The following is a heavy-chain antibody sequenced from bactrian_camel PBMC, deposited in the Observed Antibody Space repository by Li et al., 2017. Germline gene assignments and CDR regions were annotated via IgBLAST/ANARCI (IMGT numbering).Heavy chain of an antibody. D-gene: IGHD1*01. CDR2: IYSDGST. CDR1: ERTSGYYC. V-gene: IGHV3S55*01. Sequence: HVQLVESGGGSVQAGGSLRLSCAASERTSGYYCMGWFRQAPGKEREAVARIYSDGSTIYGESTEGRFTVSRDNDKNLLFLQMSNLKPEDSAMYYCAASRRFRNGCSIRDDPYWGQGTQVTVS. J-gene: IGHJ4*01. CDR3: AASRRFRNGCSIRDDPY.